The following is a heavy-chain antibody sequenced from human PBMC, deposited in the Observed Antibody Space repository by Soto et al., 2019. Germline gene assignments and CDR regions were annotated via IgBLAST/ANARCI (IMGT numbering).Heavy chain of an antibody. J-gene: IGHJ4*02. CDR1: GFTFSSYA. D-gene: IGHD3-3*01. V-gene: IGHV3-23*01. Sequence: GGSLRLSCAASGFTFSSYAMSWVRQAPGKGLEWVSAISGSGGSTYYADSVKGRFTISRDNSKNTLYLQMNSLRAEDTAVYYCAKDGGQPFFWPHYFDYWGQGTLVTVSS. CDR2: ISGSGGST. CDR3: AKDGGQPFFWPHYFDY.